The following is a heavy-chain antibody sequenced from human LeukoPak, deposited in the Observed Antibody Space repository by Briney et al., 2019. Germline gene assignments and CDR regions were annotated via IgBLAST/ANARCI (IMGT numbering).Heavy chain of an antibody. Sequence: ASVKVSCKVSGYTLTELSMHWVRQAPGKGLEWMGGFDPEDGETIYAQKFQGRDTMTEDTSTDTAYMELSSLRSEDTAVYYCATARHVVHYYGMDVWGKGTTVTVSS. CDR3: ATARHVVHYYGMDV. J-gene: IGHJ6*04. CDR1: GYTLTELS. CDR2: FDPEDGET. V-gene: IGHV1-24*01. D-gene: IGHD3-16*01.